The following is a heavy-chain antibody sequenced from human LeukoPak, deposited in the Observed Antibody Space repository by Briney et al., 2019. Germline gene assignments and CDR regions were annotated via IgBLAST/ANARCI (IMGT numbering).Heavy chain of an antibody. Sequence: SGPTLVKPTQTLTLTCTFSGFSLSTRGVGVGWIRQPPGKALEWLALIYWDDDKRYSPSLKSRLTITKDTSKNQVVLTMTNMDPVDTATYYCAHVVRGVMRPDAFDIWGQGTMVTVSS. CDR2: IYWDDDK. J-gene: IGHJ3*02. D-gene: IGHD3-10*01. V-gene: IGHV2-5*02. CDR3: AHVVRGVMRPDAFDI. CDR1: GFSLSTRGVG.